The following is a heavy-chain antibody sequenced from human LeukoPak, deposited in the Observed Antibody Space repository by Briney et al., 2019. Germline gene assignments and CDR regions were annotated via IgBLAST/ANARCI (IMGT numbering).Heavy chain of an antibody. CDR3: ARDHAQDHYDILTSYGMNV. CDR2: IYYSGTT. Sequence: PSETLSLTCTVSGGSISSSSYYWGWIRQPPGKGLEWIGSIYYSGTTYYNPSLKSRVTMSVDTFKSQFSLKLSSVTAADTAVYYCARDHAQDHYDILTSYGMNVWGQGTSVTVSS. D-gene: IGHD3-9*01. J-gene: IGHJ6*02. CDR1: GGSISSSSYY. V-gene: IGHV4-39*07.